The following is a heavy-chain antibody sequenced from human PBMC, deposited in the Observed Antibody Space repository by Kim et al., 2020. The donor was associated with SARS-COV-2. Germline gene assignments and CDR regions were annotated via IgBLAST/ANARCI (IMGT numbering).Heavy chain of an antibody. Sequence: QKCQGRVTMTRDTSTSTVYMELSSMRSEDTAVYYCARESGNYYDSSGYDYWGQGTLVTVSS. D-gene: IGHD3-22*01. CDR3: ARESGNYYDSSGYDY. V-gene: IGHV1-46*01. J-gene: IGHJ4*02.